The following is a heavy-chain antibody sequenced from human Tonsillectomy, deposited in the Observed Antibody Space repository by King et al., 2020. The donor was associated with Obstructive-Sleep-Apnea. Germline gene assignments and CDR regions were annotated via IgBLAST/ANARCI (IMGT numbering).Heavy chain of an antibody. D-gene: IGHD5-12*01. CDR2: IYYSGST. J-gene: IGHJ3*02. Sequence: QLQESGPGLVKPSETLSLTCTVSGGSISSYYWSWIRQPPGKGLEWIGYIYYSGSTNYNPSLKSRVTISVDTSKNQFSLKLSSVTAADTAVYYCARKTTSGYSGYDTLFDIWGQGTMVTVSS. CDR1: GGSISSYY. V-gene: IGHV4-59*01. CDR3: ARKTTSGYSGYDTLFDI.